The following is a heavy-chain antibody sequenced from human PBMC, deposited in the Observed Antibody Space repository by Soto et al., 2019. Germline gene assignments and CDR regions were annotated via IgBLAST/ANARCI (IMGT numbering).Heavy chain of an antibody. Sequence: SRIRQPPGKGLEWIGYIYYSGSTNYNPSLKSRVTISVDTSKNQFSLKLSSVTAADTAVYYCARVRGHDAFDIWGQGTMVTVS. J-gene: IGHJ3*02. V-gene: IGHV4-59*01. CDR2: IYYSGST. CDR3: ARVRGHDAFDI.